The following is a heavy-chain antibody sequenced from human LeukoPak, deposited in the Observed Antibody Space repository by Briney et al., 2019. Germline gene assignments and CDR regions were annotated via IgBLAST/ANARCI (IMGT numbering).Heavy chain of an antibody. CDR3: APRPPFEGFDP. Sequence: SETLSLTCSVSGGSISSSSYYWGWIRQPPGKGLEWIGRIYYSGSTYYNPSLKSRVTISVDTSKNQFSLKLSSVTAADTAVYYCAPRPPFEGFDPWGQGTLVTVSS. J-gene: IGHJ5*02. CDR2: IYYSGST. CDR1: GGSISSSSYY. D-gene: IGHD3-3*02. V-gene: IGHV4-39*07.